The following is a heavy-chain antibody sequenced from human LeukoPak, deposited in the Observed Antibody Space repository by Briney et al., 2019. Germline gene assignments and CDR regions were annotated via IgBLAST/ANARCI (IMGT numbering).Heavy chain of an antibody. V-gene: IGHV3-7*02. CDR1: GFTFRTYW. D-gene: IGHD5-18*01. Sequence: GGSLRLSCAASGFTFRTYWMTWVRQAPGKGLEWVAKIKEDGSEKYYVDSVKGRFTISRDNAKNSLDLQMNSLRADDTAVYYCVSVGYSYVNWGQGTLVTVSS. CDR3: VSVGYSYVN. J-gene: IGHJ4*02. CDR2: IKEDGSEK.